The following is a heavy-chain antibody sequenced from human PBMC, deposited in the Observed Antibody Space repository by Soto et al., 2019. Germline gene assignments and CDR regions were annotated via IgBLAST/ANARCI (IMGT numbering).Heavy chain of an antibody. CDR2: INHSGST. CDR3: ARARPVRGYCSGGSCRYLDY. J-gene: IGHJ4*02. Sequence: PSETLSLTCAVYGGSFSGYYLSWIRQPPGKGLEWIGEINHSGSTNYNPSLKSRVTISVDTSKNQFSLKLSSVTAADTAVYYCARARPVRGYCSGGSCRYLDYWGQGTLVTVSS. D-gene: IGHD2-15*01. V-gene: IGHV4-34*01. CDR1: GGSFSGYY.